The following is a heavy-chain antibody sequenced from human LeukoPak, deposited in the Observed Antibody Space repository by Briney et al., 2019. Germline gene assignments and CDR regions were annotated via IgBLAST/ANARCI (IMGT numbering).Heavy chain of an antibody. V-gene: IGHV3-48*04. J-gene: IGHJ6*04. CDR2: ISSSGSTI. D-gene: IGHD3-10*02. Sequence: GGSLRLSCAASGFTFSSYWMSWVRQAPGKGLEWVSYISSSGSTIYYADSVKGRFTISRDNAKNSLYLQMNSLRAEDTAVYYCAELGITMIGGVWGKGTTVTISS. CDR3: AELGITMIGGV. CDR1: GFTFSSYW.